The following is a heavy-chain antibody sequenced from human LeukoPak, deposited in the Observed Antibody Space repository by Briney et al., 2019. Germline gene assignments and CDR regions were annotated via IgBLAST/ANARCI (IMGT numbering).Heavy chain of an antibody. D-gene: IGHD5-24*01. CDR1: GFTFSSYA. J-gene: IGHJ3*02. CDR3: VKSAGKDGYRDVLDI. Sequence: GGSLRLSCAASGFTFSSYAMHWVRQAPGKGLEWVAVISYDGSNKYYADSVKGRFTISRDTFRNTLLLQMNSLRADDTAVYYCVKSAGKDGYRDVLDIWGQGTVVTVSS. V-gene: IGHV3-30-3*01. CDR2: ISYDGSNK.